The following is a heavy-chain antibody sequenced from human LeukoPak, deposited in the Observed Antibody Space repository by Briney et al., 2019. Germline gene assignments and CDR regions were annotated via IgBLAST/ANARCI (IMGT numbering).Heavy chain of an antibody. CDR2: IYYSGST. V-gene: IGHV4-59*01. CDR1: GGSISSYY. CDR3: ARGGAQFGHYYYYYMDV. D-gene: IGHD3-10*01. J-gene: IGHJ6*03. Sequence: SETLSLTCTVSGGSISSYYWSWIRQPPGKGLEWIGSIYYSGSTNYNPSLKSRVTISVDTSKNQFSLKLSSVTAADTAVYYCARGGAQFGHYYYYYMDVWGKGTTVTVSS.